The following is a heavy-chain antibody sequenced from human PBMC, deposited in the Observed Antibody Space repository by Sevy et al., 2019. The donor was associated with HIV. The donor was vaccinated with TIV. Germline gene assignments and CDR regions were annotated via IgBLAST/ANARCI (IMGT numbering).Heavy chain of an antibody. D-gene: IGHD3-22*01. V-gene: IGHV3-15*07. CDR2: IKSKTDGGTT. J-gene: IGHJ4*02. CDR1: GFTFSNAW. CDR3: TTSLRDYYDSSGIDY. Sequence: GGSLRLSCAASGFTFSNAWKNWVRQAPGKGLEWVGRIKSKTDGGTTDYAAPVKDRFTISRDDSKNTLYLQMNSLKTEDTAVYYCTTSLRDYYDSSGIDYWGQGTLVTVSS.